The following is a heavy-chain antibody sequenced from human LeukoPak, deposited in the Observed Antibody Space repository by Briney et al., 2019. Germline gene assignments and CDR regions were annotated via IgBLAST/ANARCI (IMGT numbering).Heavy chain of an antibody. CDR2: IIPILGIA. Sequence: SVKVSCKASGGTFSSYAISWVRQAPGQGLEWLGRIIPILGIANYAQKFQGRVTITADKSTSTAYMELSSLRSEDTAVYYCARAPGIGVGATSFDYWGQGTLVTVSS. D-gene: IGHD1-26*01. CDR3: ARAPGIGVGATSFDY. J-gene: IGHJ4*02. CDR1: GGTFSSYA. V-gene: IGHV1-69*04.